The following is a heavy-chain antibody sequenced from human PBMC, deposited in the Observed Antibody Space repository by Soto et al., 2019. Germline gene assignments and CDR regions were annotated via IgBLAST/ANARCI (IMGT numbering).Heavy chain of an antibody. CDR2: ISGGGDTI. J-gene: IGHJ4*02. D-gene: IGHD6-13*01. V-gene: IGHV3-11*01. CDR1: GFTFSDYY. CDR3: ARQKGASSSTRNDY. Sequence: QVQLVESGGGLVKPGGSLRLSCAASGFTFSDYYMTWIRQAPGKGLEWLSFISGGGDTIYYAGSVRGRFTISRDNAKNSLCLQTNSLRAEDTAVYYCARQKGASSSTRNDYWGQGTLVTVSS.